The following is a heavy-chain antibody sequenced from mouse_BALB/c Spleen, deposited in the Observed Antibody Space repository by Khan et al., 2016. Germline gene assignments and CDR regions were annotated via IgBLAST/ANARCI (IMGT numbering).Heavy chain of an antibody. V-gene: IGHV1-54*01. CDR1: GYAFTNYL. CDR3: ARSDGYDVGYAY. CDR2: INPGSGGT. D-gene: IGHD2-2*01. Sequence: QVRLQQSGAELVRPGTSVKVSCKASGYAFTNYLIEWVKQRPGQGLEWIGVINPGSGGTNYNEKFQGKATLTADKSSSTAYMQLSSLTSDDSAVFYCARSDGYDVGYAYWGQGTLVTVSA. J-gene: IGHJ3*01.